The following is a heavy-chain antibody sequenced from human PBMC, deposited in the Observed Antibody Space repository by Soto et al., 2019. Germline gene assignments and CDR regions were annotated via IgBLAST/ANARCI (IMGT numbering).Heavy chain of an antibody. CDR3: ASGWFGELSSPFDY. V-gene: IGHV5-51*01. J-gene: IGHJ4*02. Sequence: GESLKISCKGSGYSFTHYWIGWVRQMPGKGLAWMGIIYPGDSDIRYSPSFQAQVTISAHKSNSTAYLQWSSLKASDTAMYYCASGWFGELSSPFDYWGQGTLVTVSS. CDR1: GYSFTHYW. CDR2: IYPGDSDI. D-gene: IGHD3-10*01.